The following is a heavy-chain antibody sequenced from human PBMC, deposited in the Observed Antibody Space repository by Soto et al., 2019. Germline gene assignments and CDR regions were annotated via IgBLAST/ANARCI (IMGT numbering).Heavy chain of an antibody. CDR3: ARLEGLATISYYFDY. CDR2: IYYRGNT. CDR1: GDSINSDNYY. D-gene: IGHD3-3*01. Sequence: SETLSLTCSVSGDSINSDNYYWGWIRQPPGKGLEWIGSIYYRGNTYYNPSLKTRVTISLDKSKSQFSLKLNSVTAADSAVYFCARLEGLATISYYFDYGGQGTLVTVSS. V-gene: IGHV4-39*01. J-gene: IGHJ4*02.